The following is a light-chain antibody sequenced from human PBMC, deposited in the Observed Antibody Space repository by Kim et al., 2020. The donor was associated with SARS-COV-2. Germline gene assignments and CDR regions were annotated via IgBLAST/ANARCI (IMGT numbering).Light chain of an antibody. CDR1: HSVDNYY. Sequence: SPACNATVPSRPVHSVDNYYLAWYQQNPGQAPRLLFRGASSRAAGISDRFSGSGSGTDFTFTISRLEPEDYAVYYFQEYASAPRTFGQGTKVYIK. J-gene: IGKJ1*01. CDR3: QEYASAPRT. V-gene: IGKV3-20*01. CDR2: GAS.